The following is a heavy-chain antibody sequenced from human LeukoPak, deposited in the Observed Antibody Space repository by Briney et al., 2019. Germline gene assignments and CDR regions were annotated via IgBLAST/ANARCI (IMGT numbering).Heavy chain of an antibody. CDR1: GFTFSSYA. Sequence: GGSLRLSCAASGFTFSSYAMSWVRQAPGKGLEWVSGISWNSGSIGYADSVKGRFTISRDSAKNSLYLQMNSLRAEDTAVYYCARGALGGIQLWFGDYWGQGTLVTVSS. J-gene: IGHJ4*02. CDR2: ISWNSGSI. D-gene: IGHD5-18*01. CDR3: ARGALGGIQLWFGDY. V-gene: IGHV3-20*04.